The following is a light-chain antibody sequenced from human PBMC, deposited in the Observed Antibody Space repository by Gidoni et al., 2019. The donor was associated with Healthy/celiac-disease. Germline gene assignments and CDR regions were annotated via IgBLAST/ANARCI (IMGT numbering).Light chain of an antibody. CDR3: QQYGSSPIT. CDR1: QSVSSSY. Sequence: EIVLTQSPRPLSLSPGERATLSCRASQSVSSSYLAWYQQKPGQAPRLLIYGASSRATGIPDRFSGSGSGTDFTLTISRLEPEDFAVYYCQQYGSSPITFGPGTKVDIK. CDR2: GAS. V-gene: IGKV3-20*01. J-gene: IGKJ3*01.